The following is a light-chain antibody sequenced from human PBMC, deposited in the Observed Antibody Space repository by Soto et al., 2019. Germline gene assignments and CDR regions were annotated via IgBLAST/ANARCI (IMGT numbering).Light chain of an antibody. CDR3: SSYTSSSTWV. J-gene: IGLJ3*02. V-gene: IGLV2-14*01. Sequence: QSALTLPASVSGSPGQSITISCTGTSSDVGGYNYVSWYQQHPGKAPKLMIYEVSNRPSGVSNRFSGSKSGNTASLTISGLQAEDDADYYCSSYTSSSTWVFGAGTKLTVL. CDR2: EVS. CDR1: SSDVGGYNY.